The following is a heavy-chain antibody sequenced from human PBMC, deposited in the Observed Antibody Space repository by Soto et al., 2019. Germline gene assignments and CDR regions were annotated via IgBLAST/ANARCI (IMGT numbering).Heavy chain of an antibody. CDR3: ARGYISGWDPLYDFDS. CDR2: ISGSGSVT. V-gene: IGHV3-23*01. CDR1: GFTFRSYG. D-gene: IGHD6-19*01. J-gene: IGHJ4*02. Sequence: EVQLLESGGGLVKPGGSLRLSCAASGFTFRSYGLSWVRQAPGKGLEWVSDISGSGSVTNYADSVKGRFTISRDNSNNTLTLQMDSLRAEDTAVYYCARGYISGWDPLYDFDSWGQGTLVTVSS.